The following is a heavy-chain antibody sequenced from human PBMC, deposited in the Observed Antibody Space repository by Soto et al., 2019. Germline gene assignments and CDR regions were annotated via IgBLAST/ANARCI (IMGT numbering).Heavy chain of an antibody. J-gene: IGHJ3*02. Sequence: GGSLRLSCAASGFTFSSYSMNWVRQAPGKGLEWVSSISSSSSYIYYADSVKGRFTISRDNAKNSLYLQMNSLRAEDTAVYYCARDWSCSGGSCYSEAEAFDIWGQGTMVTVSS. CDR3: ARDWSCSGGSCYSEAEAFDI. CDR1: GFTFSSYS. D-gene: IGHD2-15*01. CDR2: ISSSSSYI. V-gene: IGHV3-21*01.